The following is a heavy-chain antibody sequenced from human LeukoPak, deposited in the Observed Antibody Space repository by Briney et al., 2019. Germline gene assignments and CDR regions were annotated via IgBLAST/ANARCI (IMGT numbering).Heavy chain of an antibody. D-gene: IGHD6-6*01. Sequence: ASVKVSCKASGYTFKTYGINWVRQAPGQGLEWMGWVSVYNGNTNYAQSVQGRVTMTADTSTNTAYMELRSLRSDDTAVYYCARDHIAARPGWFDPWGQGTLVTVPS. V-gene: IGHV1-18*01. J-gene: IGHJ5*02. CDR2: VSVYNGNT. CDR3: ARDHIAARPGWFDP. CDR1: GYTFKTYG.